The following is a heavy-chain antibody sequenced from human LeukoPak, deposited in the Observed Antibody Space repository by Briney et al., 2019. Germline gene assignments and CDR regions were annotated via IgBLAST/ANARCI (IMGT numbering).Heavy chain of an antibody. CDR3: AREHYYDSSGYYQTTGAFDY. D-gene: IGHD3-22*01. V-gene: IGHV3-48*04. Sequence: GGSLRLSCAASGLTFNTYSMNWVRQAPGKGLEWLSHISSGSTSIHYADSVKGRFTISRDNAKNSLYLQMNSLRAEDTAVYYCAREHYYDSSGYYQTTGAFDYWGQGTLVTVSS. J-gene: IGHJ4*02. CDR2: ISSGSTSI. CDR1: GLTFNTYS.